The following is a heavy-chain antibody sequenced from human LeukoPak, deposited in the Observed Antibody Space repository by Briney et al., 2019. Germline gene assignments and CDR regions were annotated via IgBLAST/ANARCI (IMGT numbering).Heavy chain of an antibody. J-gene: IGHJ4*02. D-gene: IGHD3-16*02. V-gene: IGHV1-46*01. CDR3: ARHRRLRLGELSYFDY. Sequence: ASVKVSCKASGYTFTSYYMHWVRQAPGQGLEWMGIINPSGGSTSYAQKFQGRVTISVDTSKNQFSLKLSSVTAADTAVYYCARHRRLRLGELSYFDYWGQGTLVTVSS. CDR2: INPSGGST. CDR1: GYTFTSYY.